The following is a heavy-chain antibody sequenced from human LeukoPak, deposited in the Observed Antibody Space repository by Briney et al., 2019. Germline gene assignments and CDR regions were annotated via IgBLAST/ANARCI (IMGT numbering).Heavy chain of an antibody. V-gene: IGHV4-59*01. J-gene: IGHJ4*02. Sequence: SETLSLTCTGSGGSIRSYYWSWIRQPPGKGLEWIGYIYYSGSTNYNPSLKSRVSISVDTSKNQFSLRLSSVTAADTAVYYCARTGSTVTMLYPFDHWGQGTLVTVSS. CDR1: GGSIRSYY. CDR3: ARTGSTVTMLYPFDH. CDR2: IYYSGST. D-gene: IGHD4-17*01.